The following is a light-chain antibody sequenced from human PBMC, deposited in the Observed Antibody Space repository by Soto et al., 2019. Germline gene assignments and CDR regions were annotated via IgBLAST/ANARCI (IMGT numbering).Light chain of an antibody. CDR3: SSYTSSTPMGYV. CDR1: SSDVGGYNF. Sequence: QSVLTQPASLSGSPGQSITISCTGTSSDVGGYNFVSWYQQHPGKAPKLMIYEVSNRPSGVSNRFSGSKSGNTASLTISGLQAEDEADYYCSSYTSSTPMGYVFGTGTKVTVL. CDR2: EVS. J-gene: IGLJ1*01. V-gene: IGLV2-14*01.